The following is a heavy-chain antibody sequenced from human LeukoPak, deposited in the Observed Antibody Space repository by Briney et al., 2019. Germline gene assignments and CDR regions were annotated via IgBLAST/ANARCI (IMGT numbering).Heavy chain of an antibody. CDR1: GFTFSSYA. D-gene: IGHD3-10*01. Sequence: GRSLRLSCAASGFTFSSYAMHWVRQAPGKGLEWVAVISYDGSNKYYADSVKGRFTISRDNSKNTLYLQMNSLRAEDTAVYYCARDPGSGPPRVYFDYWGQGTLVTVSS. CDR3: ARDPGSGPPRVYFDY. CDR2: ISYDGSNK. J-gene: IGHJ4*02. V-gene: IGHV3-30-3*01.